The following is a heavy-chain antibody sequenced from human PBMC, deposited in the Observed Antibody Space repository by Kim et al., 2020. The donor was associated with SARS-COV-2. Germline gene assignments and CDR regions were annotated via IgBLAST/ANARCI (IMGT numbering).Heavy chain of an antibody. CDR3: ARDNYYTVDV. J-gene: IGHJ6*02. Sequence: TTHGGAGKGRFTISRDNADNKLYLQMNSLGAEDTAVYYCARDNYYTVDVWGQGTTVTVSS. CDR2: T. V-gene: IGHV3-74*01.